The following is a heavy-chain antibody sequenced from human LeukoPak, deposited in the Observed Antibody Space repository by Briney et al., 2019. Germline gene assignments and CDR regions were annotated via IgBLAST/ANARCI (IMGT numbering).Heavy chain of an antibody. J-gene: IGHJ3*02. D-gene: IGHD3-10*01. CDR1: GFTFSRYS. CDR2: ISSSSSYI. CDR3: AREGFGEFADM. V-gene: IGHV3-21*01. Sequence: GGSLRLSCAASGFTFSRYSMNWVRQAPGKGLEWVSSISSSSSYIYYTDSVKGRFTISRDNAKNSLYLQMNSLRAEDTAVYYCAREGFGEFADMWGLGTMVTVSS.